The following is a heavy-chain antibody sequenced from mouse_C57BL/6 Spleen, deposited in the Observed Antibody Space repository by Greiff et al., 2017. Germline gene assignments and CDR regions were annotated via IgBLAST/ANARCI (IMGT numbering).Heavy chain of an antibody. J-gene: IGHJ3*01. V-gene: IGHV1-53*01. CDR1: GYTFTSYW. D-gene: IGHD2-5*01. CDR3: ARSDYSNYPFAY. CDR2: INPSNGGT. Sequence: QVQLQQSGTELVKPGASVKLSCKASGYTFTSYWMHWVKQRPGQGLEWIGNINPSNGGTNYNEKFKSKAILTVDKSSSTAYMQLSSLTSEDSAVYYCARSDYSNYPFAYWGQGTLVTVSA.